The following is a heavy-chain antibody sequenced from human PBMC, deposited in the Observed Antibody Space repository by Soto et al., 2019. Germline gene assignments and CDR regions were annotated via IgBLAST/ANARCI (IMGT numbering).Heavy chain of an antibody. CDR3: ARQEGASVTTLKYFDY. CDR2: IYYSGSN. D-gene: IGHD4-17*01. V-gene: IGHV4-39*01. Sequence: SETLSLTCSVSGGSISSSSYYWGWIRQPPGKGLEWIGSIYYSGSNYNNPSLKSRVTISVDTSKNQFSLKLSSVTATDTAVYYCARQEGASVTTLKYFDYWGQGTLVTVSS. CDR1: GGSISSSSYY. J-gene: IGHJ4*02.